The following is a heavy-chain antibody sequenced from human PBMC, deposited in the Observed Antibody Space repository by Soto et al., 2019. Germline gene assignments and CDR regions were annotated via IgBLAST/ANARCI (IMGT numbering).Heavy chain of an antibody. CDR2: ISYSGIT. J-gene: IGHJ6*02. Sequence: SETLSLTCTVSGFSLRTFYWNWIRQPPGKGLEWIAYISYSGITDYNPSLKSRVTISVDTSKNQFSLRLRSVTAADTAVYYCARGARGSYYYYYGMEVWGQGTTVTVSS. D-gene: IGHD6-6*01. V-gene: IGHV4-59*01. CDR1: GFSLRTFY. CDR3: ARGARGSYYYYYGMEV.